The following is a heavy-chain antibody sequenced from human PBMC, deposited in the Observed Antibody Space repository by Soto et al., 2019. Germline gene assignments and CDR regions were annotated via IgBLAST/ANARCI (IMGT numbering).Heavy chain of an antibody. Sequence: RGASVKISCXGSGYSFTSYWISWVRQMPGKGLEWMGRIDPSASYTNSSPSFQGHVTISADKSISTAYLQWSSLKASDTAMYYCARQSAVAAPPYYYGMDVWGQGTTVTVSS. V-gene: IGHV5-10-1*01. CDR1: GYSFTSYW. CDR3: ARQSAVAAPPYYYGMDV. CDR2: IDPSASYT. J-gene: IGHJ6*02. D-gene: IGHD6-19*01.